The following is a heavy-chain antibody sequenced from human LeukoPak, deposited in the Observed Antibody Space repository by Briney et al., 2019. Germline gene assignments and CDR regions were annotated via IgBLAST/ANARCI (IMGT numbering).Heavy chain of an antibody. J-gene: IGHJ6*03. CDR3: ARGPITIFGVVIRSYYYYMDV. V-gene: IGHV1-69*05. CDR2: IIPIFGTA. CDR1: GGTFSSYA. D-gene: IGHD3-3*01. Sequence: SVKVSCKASGGTFSSYAISWVRQAPGQGLEWMGGIIPIFGTANYAQKFQGRVTITTDESTGTAYMELSSLRSEDTAVYYCARGPITIFGVVIRSYYYYMDVWGKGTTVTVSS.